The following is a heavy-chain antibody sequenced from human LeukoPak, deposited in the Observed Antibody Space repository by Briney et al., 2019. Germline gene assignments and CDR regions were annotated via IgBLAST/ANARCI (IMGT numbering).Heavy chain of an antibody. J-gene: IGHJ4*02. CDR1: GFTFSSYA. CDR3: AKQDIRSSAWYD. D-gene: IGHD6-19*01. CDR2: ISDSGGST. V-gene: IGHV3-23*01. Sequence: GGSLRLSCAASGFTFSSYAMSWVRQAPGQGLEWVSAISDSGGSTYYADSVKGRFTISRDNSKNTLYLQVNSLRAEDTAVYYCAKQDIRSSAWYDWGQGTLVTVSS.